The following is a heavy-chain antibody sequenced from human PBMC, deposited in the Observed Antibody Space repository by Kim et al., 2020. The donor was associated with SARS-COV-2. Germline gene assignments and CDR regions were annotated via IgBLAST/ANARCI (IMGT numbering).Heavy chain of an antibody. Sequence: SETLSLTCAVYGGSFSGYYWSWIRQPPGKGLEWIGEINHSGSTNYNPSLKSRVTISVDTSKNQFSLKLSSVTAADTAVYYCARGNTYYDFWSGYYRPYNWFDPWGQGTLVTVSS. CDR1: GGSFSGYY. V-gene: IGHV4-34*01. J-gene: IGHJ5*02. D-gene: IGHD3-3*01. CDR2: INHSGST. CDR3: ARGNTYYDFWSGYYRPYNWFDP.